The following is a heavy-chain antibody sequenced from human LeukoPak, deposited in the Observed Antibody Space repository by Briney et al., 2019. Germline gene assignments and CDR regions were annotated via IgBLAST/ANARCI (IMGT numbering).Heavy chain of an antibody. CDR3: ARDLRDYVGYDAFDI. V-gene: IGHV3-48*03. Sequence: PGGSLRLSCAASGFIFSTYEMNWVRQAPGRGLEWLSYITGSGGKTYYADSVKGRFTISRDNANKLLFLHMNSLRAEDTAVYYCARDLRDYVGYDAFDIWGQGTMVTVSS. CDR2: ITGSGGKT. J-gene: IGHJ3*02. CDR1: GFIFSTYE. D-gene: IGHD4-17*01.